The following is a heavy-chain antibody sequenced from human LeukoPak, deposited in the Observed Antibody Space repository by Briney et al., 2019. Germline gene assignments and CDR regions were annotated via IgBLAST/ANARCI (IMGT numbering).Heavy chain of an antibody. J-gene: IGHJ4*02. D-gene: IGHD6-6*01. Sequence: GGSLRLSCVVSGFIVSSNYMSWVRQAPGKGLEWVSVIYSGGTTYYADSVKGRFTISRDNSKNTLYLQMNSLRAEDTAVYYCARQSGSSSYWGQGTLVTVSS. CDR1: GFIVSSNY. V-gene: IGHV3-66*04. CDR3: ARQSGSSSY. CDR2: IYSGGTT.